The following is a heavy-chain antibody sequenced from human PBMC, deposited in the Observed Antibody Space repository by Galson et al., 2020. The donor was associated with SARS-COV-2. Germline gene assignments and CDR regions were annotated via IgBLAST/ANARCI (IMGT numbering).Heavy chain of an antibody. CDR3: ARSDNYGDYSVLGAAEYFEH. CDR1: GGTFSSYA. D-gene: IGHD4-17*01. V-gene: IGHV1-69*13. CDR2: INPIFGTA. Sequence: SVKVSCKASGGTFSSYAISWVRQAPGQGLEWMGGINPIFGTANDSQKFQGRVTITADESTSTANMELSSLRTEDTAVYYCARSDNYGDYSVLGAAEYFEHGLQGPLVTFSS. J-gene: IGHJ1*01.